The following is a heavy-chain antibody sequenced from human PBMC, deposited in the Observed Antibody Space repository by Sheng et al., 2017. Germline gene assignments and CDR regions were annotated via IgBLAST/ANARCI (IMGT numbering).Heavy chain of an antibody. CDR2: IIPMFGTA. J-gene: IGHJ1*01. D-gene: IGHD6-13*01. CDR1: GGTFSRNA. Sequence: QVQLVQSGAEVKKPGSSVKVSCKASGGTFSRNAINWVRQAPGQGLEWMGGIIPMFGTANYAQKFQGRVTITADESTSTAYMELSSLRSDDTAVYYCAREGPAAVGTLSQRGYFQYWGQGTLVTVSS. V-gene: IGHV1-69*01. CDR3: AREGPAAVGTLSQRGYFQY.